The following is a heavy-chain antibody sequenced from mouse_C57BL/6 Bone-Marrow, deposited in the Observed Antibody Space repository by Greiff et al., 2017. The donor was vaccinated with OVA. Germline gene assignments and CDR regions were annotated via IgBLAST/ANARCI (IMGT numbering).Heavy chain of an antibody. CDR1: GYTFTDYE. CDR3: TREIITTVVAKDY. V-gene: IGHV1-15*01. Sequence: VKLVESGAELVRPGASVTLSCKASGYTFTDYEMHWVKQTPVHGLEWIGAIDPETGGTAYNQKFKGKAILTADKSSSTAYMELRSLTSEDSAVYYCTREIITTVVAKDYWGQGTTLTVSS. D-gene: IGHD1-1*01. CDR2: IDPETGGT. J-gene: IGHJ2*01.